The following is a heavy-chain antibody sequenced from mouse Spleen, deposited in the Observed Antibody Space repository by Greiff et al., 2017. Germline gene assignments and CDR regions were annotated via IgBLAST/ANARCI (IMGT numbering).Heavy chain of an antibody. V-gene: IGHV1-54*01. D-gene: IGHD2-4*01. CDR1: GYAFTNYL. CDR2: INPGSGGT. CDR3: ARRGDYDDGYAMDY. Sequence: QVQLQQSGAELVRPGTSVKVSCKASGYAFTNYLIEWVKQRPGQGLEWIGVINPGSGGTNYNEKFKGKATLTADKSSSTAYMQLSSLTSEDSAVYFCARRGDYDDGYAMDYWGQGTSVTVSS. J-gene: IGHJ4*01.